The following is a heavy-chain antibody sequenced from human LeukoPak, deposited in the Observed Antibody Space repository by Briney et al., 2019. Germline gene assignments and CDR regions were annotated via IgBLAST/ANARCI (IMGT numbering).Heavy chain of an antibody. Sequence: PSETLSLTCTVSGGSISSYYWSWIRQPPGKGLEWIGYIYYSGSTNYNPSLKSRVTISVDTSKNQFSLKLSSVTAADTAVYYCARAPRTAAAASYWYFDLWGRGTLVTVSS. CDR2: IYYSGST. CDR3: ARAPRTAAAASYWYFDL. D-gene: IGHD6-13*01. CDR1: GGSISSYY. V-gene: IGHV4-59*01. J-gene: IGHJ2*01.